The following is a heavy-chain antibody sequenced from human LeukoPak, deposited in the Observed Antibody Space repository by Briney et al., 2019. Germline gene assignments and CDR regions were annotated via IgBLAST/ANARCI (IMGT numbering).Heavy chain of an antibody. V-gene: IGHV3-21*04. J-gene: IGHJ4*02. D-gene: IGHD4/OR15-4a*01. CDR3: ARRAGAYSHPYDY. CDR2: ITSSGTYI. Sequence: GGSLRLSCAASGFTFSNYNMNWVRQAPGKAMEWVSSITSSGTYIFYADSVKGRFTISRDNSKNTLYLQMNSLRAEDTAVYYCARRAGAYSHPYDYWGQGTLVTVSS. CDR1: GFTFSNYN.